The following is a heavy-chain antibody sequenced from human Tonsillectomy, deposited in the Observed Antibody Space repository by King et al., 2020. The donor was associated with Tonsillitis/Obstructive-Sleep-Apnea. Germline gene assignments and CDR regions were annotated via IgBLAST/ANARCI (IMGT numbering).Heavy chain of an antibody. CDR3: TADRRT. CDR2: IKSKTDGETR. J-gene: IGHJ5*02. Sequence: VQLVESGGDLVKPGGSLRLSCAASGFIFSNAWMSWVRQAPGKGLEWVGRIKSKTDGETRDYAAPVNGRFTISRDDSKDMVYLQMNSLKIEDTAVYYCTADRRTWGQGTLVTVSS. V-gene: IGHV3-15*01. CDR1: GFIFSNAW.